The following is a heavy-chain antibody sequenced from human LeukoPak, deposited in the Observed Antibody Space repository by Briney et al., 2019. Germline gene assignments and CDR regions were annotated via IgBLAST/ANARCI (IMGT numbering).Heavy chain of an antibody. CDR3: ARANPRQLVHC. V-gene: IGHV4-34*01. CDR1: GGSFSGYY. D-gene: IGHD6-13*01. J-gene: IGHJ4*02. Sequence: SETLSLTCAVYGGSFSGYYWSWVRQPPGKGLEWIGEINHSGSTNYNPSLKSRVTISVDTSKNQFSLKLSSVTAADTAVYYCARANPRQLVHCWGQGTLVTVSS. CDR2: INHSGST.